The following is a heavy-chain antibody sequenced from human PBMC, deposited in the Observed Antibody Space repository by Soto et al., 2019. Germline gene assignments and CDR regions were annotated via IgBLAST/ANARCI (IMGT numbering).Heavy chain of an antibody. J-gene: IGHJ4*02. D-gene: IGHD1-20*01. CDR1: GGTFSSYA. Sequence: SVKVSCKASGGTFSSYAISWVRQAPGRGLEWMGGIIPIFGTANYAQKFQGRVTITADKSTSTAYMELSSLRSEDTAVYYCARVLKYNWNRFDYWGQGTMLTVSS. CDR3: ARVLKYNWNRFDY. CDR2: IIPIFGTA. V-gene: IGHV1-69*06.